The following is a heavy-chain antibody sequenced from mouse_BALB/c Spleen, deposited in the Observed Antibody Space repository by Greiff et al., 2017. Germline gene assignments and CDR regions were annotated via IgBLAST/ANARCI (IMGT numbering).Heavy chain of an antibody. CDR2: IYWDDDK. CDR1: GFSLSTSGMG. J-gene: IGHJ3*01. D-gene: IGHD2-4*01. Sequence: QVNLKVCGPGILQPSQTLSLTCSFSGFSLSTSGMGVSWIRQPSGKGLEWLAHIYWDDDKRYNPSLKSRLTISKDTSSNQVFLKITSVDTADTATYYCARMITTGAWFAYWGQGTLVTVSA. V-gene: IGHV8-12*01. CDR3: ARMITTGAWFAY.